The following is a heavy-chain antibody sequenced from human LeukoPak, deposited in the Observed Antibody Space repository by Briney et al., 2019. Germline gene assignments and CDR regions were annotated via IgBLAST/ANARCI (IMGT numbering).Heavy chain of an antibody. D-gene: IGHD3-10*01. J-gene: IGHJ4*02. CDR1: GGSISSGGYY. V-gene: IGHV4-31*03. CDR2: IYYSGST. CDR3: ARGWYYGSGSFDY. Sequence: SETLSLTCTVSGGSISSGGYYWSWIRQHPGKGLEWIGYIYYSGSTYYNPSLKSRVTISVDTSKNQFSLKLSSVTAADTAVYYCARGWYYGSGSFDYWGQGTLVTVSS.